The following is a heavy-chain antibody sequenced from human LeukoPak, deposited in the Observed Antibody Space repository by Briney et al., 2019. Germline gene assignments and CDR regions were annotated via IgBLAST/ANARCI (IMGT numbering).Heavy chain of an antibody. CDR1: GGSISSSNR. CDR2: IYHSGST. J-gene: IGHJ4*01. D-gene: IGHD2-2*01. V-gene: IGHV4-4*02. CDR3: ARDSPRYCSSTSCYVIDY. Sequence: SETLSLSCAVSGGSISSSNRRSWVRQPPGKGLEWIGEIYHSGSTNYNPSLKSRVTISVDKSKNQFSLKLSSVTAADTAVYYCARDSPRYCSSTSCYVIDYSGHGTPVTVSS.